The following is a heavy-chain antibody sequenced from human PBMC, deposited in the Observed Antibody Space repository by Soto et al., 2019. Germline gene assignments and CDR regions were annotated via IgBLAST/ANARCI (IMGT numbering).Heavy chain of an antibody. V-gene: IGHV2-5*02. CDR2: IYWDDDK. CDR1: GFSLSTSGVG. CDR3: ARVWWFGEKEYFQN. J-gene: IGHJ1*01. Sequence: SGPTLVNPTQTLTLTCTFSGFSLSTSGVGVGWIRQPPGKALEWLALIYWDDDKCYSPSLKSRLTITKDTSKNQVVLTMTKLDPADTATYYCARVWWFGEKEYFQNWGQGTLVTVSS. D-gene: IGHD2-21*01.